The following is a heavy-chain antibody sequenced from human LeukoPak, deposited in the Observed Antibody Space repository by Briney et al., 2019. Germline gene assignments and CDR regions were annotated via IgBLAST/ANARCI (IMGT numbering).Heavy chain of an antibody. D-gene: IGHD3-10*01. Sequence: GGSLRLSCAASGFTFSSYEMNWVRQAPGKGLEWVSYISSSGNTIYYADSVKGRFTISRDNVKNSLYLQMNSLRAEDTAVYYCARDRRGGSGSYISDYWGQGTLVTVSS. V-gene: IGHV3-48*03. CDR1: GFTFSSYE. J-gene: IGHJ4*02. CDR2: ISSSGNTI. CDR3: ARDRRGGSGSYISDY.